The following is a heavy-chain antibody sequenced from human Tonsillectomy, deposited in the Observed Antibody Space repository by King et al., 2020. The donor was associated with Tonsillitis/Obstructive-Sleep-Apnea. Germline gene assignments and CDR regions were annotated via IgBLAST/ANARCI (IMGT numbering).Heavy chain of an antibody. D-gene: IGHD2-2*01. J-gene: IGHJ6*02. Sequence: VQLVESGGGLVQPGGSLRLSCAASGFTFSSYAMSWVRQAPGKGLEWVSAISGSGGSTYYADSVKGRFTISRDNSKNTRYLQMNSLRAEDTAVYYCAKDSGLELPREDIVVVPAADLYYYYYGMDVWGQGTTVTVSS. V-gene: IGHV3-23*04. CDR1: GFTFSSYA. CDR3: AKDSGLELPREDIVVVPAADLYYYYYGMDV. CDR2: ISGSGGST.